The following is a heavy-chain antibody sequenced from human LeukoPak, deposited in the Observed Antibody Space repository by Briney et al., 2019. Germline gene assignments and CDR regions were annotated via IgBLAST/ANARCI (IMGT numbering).Heavy chain of an antibody. CDR2: INPNSGGT. CDR1: GYTFTGYY. CDR3: ARDLQWGSGYDLDY. J-gene: IGHJ4*02. Sequence: GASVKVSCKASGYTFTGYYMHWVRQAPGQGLEWMGWINPNSGGTNYAQKFQGRVTMTRDTSISTAYMELSTLRSDDTAVYYCARDLQWGSGYDLDYWGQGTLVIVSS. V-gene: IGHV1-2*02. D-gene: IGHD5-12*01.